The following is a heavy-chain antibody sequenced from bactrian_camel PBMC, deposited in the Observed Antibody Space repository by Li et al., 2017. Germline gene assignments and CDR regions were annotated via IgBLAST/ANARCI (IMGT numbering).Heavy chain of an antibody. D-gene: IGHD1*01. J-gene: IGHJ6*01. CDR1: GYTLSNVD. Sequence: QLVGSGGGSVQAGGSLRLSCVATGYTLSNVDMGWFRQAPGKEREAVAVIDRDVETSYADSVKGRFTISKDNAKNTLYLQMNNLKPEDTAMYYCAVDLPRGLDPLGPDAIKEFGYWGRGPRSPSP. CDR2: IDRDVET. V-gene: IGHV3S53*01. CDR3: AVDLPRGLDPLGPDAIKEFGY.